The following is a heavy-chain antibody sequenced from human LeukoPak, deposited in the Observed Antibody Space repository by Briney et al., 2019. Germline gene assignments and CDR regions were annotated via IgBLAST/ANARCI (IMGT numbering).Heavy chain of an antibody. V-gene: IGHV3-7*04. CDR3: ATDRDGYRKNWYRFHY. CDR2: IKHDGTET. J-gene: IGHJ4*02. D-gene: IGHD5-24*01. Sequence: GGSLRLSCAASKFTFSNYWMIWVRQAPGKGLEWVASIKHDGTETNYVDSVKGRFTISRDNAKKSLYLQMNSLRAEDSAVYYRATDRDGYRKNWYRFHYWGQGTLVAVSS. CDR1: KFTFSNYW.